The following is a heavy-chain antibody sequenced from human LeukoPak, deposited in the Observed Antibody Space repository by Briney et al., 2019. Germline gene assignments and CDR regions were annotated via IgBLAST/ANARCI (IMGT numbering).Heavy chain of an antibody. J-gene: IGHJ4*02. CDR2: IYYSGST. CDR1: GGSISSSSYY. D-gene: IGHD2-2*02. Sequence: PSETLSLTCTVSGGSISSSSYYWGWIRQPPGKGLEWIGSIYYSGSTYYNPSLKSRVTISVDTSKNQFSLKLSSVTAADTAVYYCATSLGYCSSTSCYTFYFDYWGQGTLVTVSS. CDR3: ATSLGYCSSTSCYTFYFDY. V-gene: IGHV4-39*07.